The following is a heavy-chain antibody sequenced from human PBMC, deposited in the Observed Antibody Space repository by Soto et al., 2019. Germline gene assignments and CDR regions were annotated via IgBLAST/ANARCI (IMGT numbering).Heavy chain of an antibody. Sequence: SEQVSGKASWYTFTSYDINWVRQAAGQGLEWMGWMNPNSGNTGYAQKFQGRVTMTRNTSISTAYMELSSLRSEDTAVYYCARDRQLRYFDWLSEGYGMDVWGQGTTVTVS. CDR2: MNPNSGNT. CDR3: ARDRQLRYFDWLSEGYGMDV. V-gene: IGHV1-8*01. J-gene: IGHJ6*02. D-gene: IGHD3-9*01. CDR1: WYTFTSYD.